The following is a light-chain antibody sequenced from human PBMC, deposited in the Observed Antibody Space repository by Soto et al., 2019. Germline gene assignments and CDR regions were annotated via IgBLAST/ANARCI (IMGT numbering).Light chain of an antibody. Sequence: EIGLTQSPGTLSLSPGERATLSCRASQSVSSSYVAWYQQTPGQAPSLLISGASSRATGIPDRFSGSGSGTDFTRAISRLEPEDFAVYYCHQDVSSPWTVDQGTKVQIK. CDR1: QSVSSSY. CDR3: HQDVSSPWT. CDR2: GAS. J-gene: IGKJ1*01. V-gene: IGKV3-20*01.